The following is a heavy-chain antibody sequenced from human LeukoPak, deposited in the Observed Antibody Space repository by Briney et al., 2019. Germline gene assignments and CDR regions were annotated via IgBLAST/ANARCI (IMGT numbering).Heavy chain of an antibody. D-gene: IGHD6-13*01. J-gene: IGHJ4*02. CDR3: ADPGKRAAGGGPWDY. CDR1: GGSFSGYY. Sequence: SETLSLTCAVYGGSFSGYYWSWIRQPPGKGLEWIGEINHSGSTNYNPSLKSRVTISVDTSKNQFSLKLSSVTAADTAVYYCADPGKRAAGGGPWDYWGQGTLVTVSS. CDR2: INHSGST. V-gene: IGHV4-34*01.